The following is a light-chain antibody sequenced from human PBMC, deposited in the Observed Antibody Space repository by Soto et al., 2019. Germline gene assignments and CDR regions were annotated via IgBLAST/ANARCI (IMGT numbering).Light chain of an antibody. CDR3: LLSYGGAQGV. V-gene: IGLV7-46*01. CDR1: TGAVTSGHY. J-gene: IGLJ2*01. Sequence: QAVVTQEPSLTVSPGGTVTLTCGSSTGAVTSGHYPYWFQQKPGQAPRTLIYDTSNKHSWTPARFSGSLLGGKAALTLSGAQPEDEAEYYCLLSYGGAQGVFGGGTKVTVL. CDR2: DTS.